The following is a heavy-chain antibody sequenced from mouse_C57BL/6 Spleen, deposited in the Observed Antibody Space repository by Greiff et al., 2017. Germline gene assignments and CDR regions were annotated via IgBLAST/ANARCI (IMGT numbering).Heavy chain of an antibody. CDR1: GYAFSSSW. CDR3: AVYYYGSSYWYCDV. Sequence: VQLQHSGPELVKPGASVKISCKASGYAFSSSWMNWVKQRPGKGLEWIGRIYPGDGDTNYNGKFKGKATLTADKSSSTAYMQLSSLTSEDSAVYFCAVYYYGSSYWYCDVWGTGTTVTVSS. J-gene: IGHJ1*03. CDR2: IYPGDGDT. D-gene: IGHD1-1*01. V-gene: IGHV1-82*01.